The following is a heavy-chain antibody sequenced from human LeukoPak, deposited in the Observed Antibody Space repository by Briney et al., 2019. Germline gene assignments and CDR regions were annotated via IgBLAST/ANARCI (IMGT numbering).Heavy chain of an antibody. V-gene: IGHV4-38-2*02. J-gene: IGHJ4*02. CDR2: IYHSGST. D-gene: IGHD6-19*01. CDR1: GYSISSGYY. CDR3: AIAVAGTCFDY. Sequence: SETLSLTCTVSGYSISSGYYWGWIRQPPGKGLEWIGSIYHSGSTYYNPSLKSRVTISVDTSKNQFSLKLSSVTAADTAVYYCAIAVAGTCFDYWGRGTLVTVSS.